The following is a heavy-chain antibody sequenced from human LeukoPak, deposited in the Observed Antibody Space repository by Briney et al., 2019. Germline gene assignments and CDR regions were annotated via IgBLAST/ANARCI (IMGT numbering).Heavy chain of an antibody. D-gene: IGHD3-22*01. J-gene: IGHJ4*02. CDR3: AKRGVVIRVILVGFHKEAYYYDS. CDR2: ISGSGGST. V-gene: IGHV3-23*01. CDR1: GITRSNYG. Sequence: GGSLRLSCAVSGITRSNYGMSWVRQAPGKGLEWVAGISGSGGSTTYADSVKGRFTISRDNPKNTLYLHMNNLRAEDTAVYFCAKRGVVIRVILVGFHKEAYYYDSWGQGALVTVSS.